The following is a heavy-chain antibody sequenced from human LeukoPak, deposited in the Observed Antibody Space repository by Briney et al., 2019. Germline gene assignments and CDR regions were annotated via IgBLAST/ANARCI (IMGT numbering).Heavy chain of an antibody. V-gene: IGHV4-38-2*02. CDR2: IYHSGST. J-gene: IGHJ6*03. CDR3: ARDQYYYYYYYMDV. CDR1: GYSISSGYY. Sequence: PSQTLSLTCTVSGYSISSGYYWGWIRQPPGKGLEWIGSIYHSGSTYYNPSLKSRVTISVDTSKNQFSLKLSSVTAADTAVYYCARDQYYYYYYYMDVWGKGTTVTVSS.